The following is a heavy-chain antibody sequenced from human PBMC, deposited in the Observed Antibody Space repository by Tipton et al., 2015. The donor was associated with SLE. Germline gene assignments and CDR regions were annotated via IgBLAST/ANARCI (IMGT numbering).Heavy chain of an antibody. CDR1: GYSFPNYW. V-gene: IGHV5-51*03. CDR3: VKYGGHTRSSVVDF. J-gene: IGHJ4*02. D-gene: IGHD6-6*01. Sequence: QLVQSGAEVKKPGESLRISCKGSGYSFPNYWVAWVRQMPGKGLEWMGIIYPDDSDTRFSPSFEGQVTMSVEKSINTAYLQWSSLKASDTAMYYCVKYGGHTRSSVVDFWGQGALVTVSS. CDR2: IYPDDSDT.